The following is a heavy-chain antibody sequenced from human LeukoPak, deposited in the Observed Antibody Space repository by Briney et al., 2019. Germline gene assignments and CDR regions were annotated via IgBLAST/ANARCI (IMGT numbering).Heavy chain of an antibody. V-gene: IGHV1-58*02. J-gene: IGHJ4*02. CDR3: AAGELWFDY. Sequence: TVKVSCKASGFTFTSSAMQWVRHARGQRLEWIGWIVVGSGNTNYAQKFQERVTFTRDMPTTTAYMALSRLRTKDPALYCCAAGELWFDYWGQGTLVTVSS. CDR1: GFTFTSSA. CDR2: IVVGSGNT. D-gene: IGHD1-26*01.